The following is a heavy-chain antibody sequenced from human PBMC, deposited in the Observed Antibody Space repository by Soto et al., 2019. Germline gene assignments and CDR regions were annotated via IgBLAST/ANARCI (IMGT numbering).Heavy chain of an antibody. CDR3: AKGGGLDGYYYGMDV. CDR1: GFTFSSYG. V-gene: IGHV3-30*18. Sequence: QVQLVESGGGVVQPGRSLRLSCAASGFTFSSYGMHWVRQAPGKGLEWVAVISYDGSNKYYADSVKGRFTISRDNSKNTLYLQMNSLRAKDTAVYYCAKGGGLDGYYYGMDVSGQGTTVTVSS. CDR2: ISYDGSNK. D-gene: IGHD3-16*01. J-gene: IGHJ6*02.